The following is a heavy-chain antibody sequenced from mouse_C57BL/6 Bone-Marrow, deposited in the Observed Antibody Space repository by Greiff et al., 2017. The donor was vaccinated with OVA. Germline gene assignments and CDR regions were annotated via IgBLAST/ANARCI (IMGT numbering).Heavy chain of an antibody. CDR2: INPGSGGT. J-gene: IGHJ4*01. Sequence: VQLQQSGAELVRPGTSVKVSCKASGYAFTNYLIEWVKQRPGQGLEWIGVINPGSGGTNYNEKFKGKATLTADKSSSTAYMQLSSLTSEDSAVYFCAREPYYYGSSPYAMDYWGQGTSVTVSS. CDR1: GYAFTNYL. D-gene: IGHD1-1*01. CDR3: AREPYYYGSSPYAMDY. V-gene: IGHV1-54*01.